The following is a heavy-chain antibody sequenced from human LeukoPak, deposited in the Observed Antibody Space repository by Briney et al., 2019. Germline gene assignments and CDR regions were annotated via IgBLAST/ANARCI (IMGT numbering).Heavy chain of an antibody. CDR1: GFTFSHYG. CDR3: AKDAQRGFDYSNSLQN. J-gene: IGHJ1*01. V-gene: IGHV3-33*06. CDR2: IWSDGSDK. D-gene: IGHD4-11*01. Sequence: SGGSLRLSCAASGFTFSHYGMHWVRQTPGAGLEWVVVIWSDGSDKYYAKSVKGRFTISRDNSKNSLFLQMNSLRAEDTAVYYCAKDAQRGFDYSNSLQNWGQGILVTVSS.